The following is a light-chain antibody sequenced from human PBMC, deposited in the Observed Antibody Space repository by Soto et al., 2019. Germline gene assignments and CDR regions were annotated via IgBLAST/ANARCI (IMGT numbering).Light chain of an antibody. CDR2: GAS. V-gene: IGKV3D-20*02. CDR3: QHRSSWPRMYT. J-gene: IGKJ2*01. Sequence: EIVLTQSPDTLSLSPGERATLSGRASQSVSGNYLAWYQQKPGQAPRLIIYGASSGATGIPDRFRGSGSGTHFTLTISSLEPEDFAIYYCQHRSSWPRMYTFGQGTKLEIK. CDR1: QSVSGNY.